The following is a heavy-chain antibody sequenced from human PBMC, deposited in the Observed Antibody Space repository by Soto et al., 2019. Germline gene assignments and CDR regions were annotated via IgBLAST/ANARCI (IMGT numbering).Heavy chain of an antibody. CDR2: IGWNSGSV. CDR1: GFAFDDFA. D-gene: IGHD3-16*01. CDR3: VKDRHYVGMDF. J-gene: IGHJ6*02. Sequence: EVQLVESGGGLVQPGRSLRLSCAASGFAFDDFAMHWVRLAPGKGLEWVSGIGWNSGSVAYADSVKGRFTISRDNAKNSLYLQMNSLRAEDTALYYCVKDRHYVGMDFWGQGTTVTVSS. V-gene: IGHV3-9*01.